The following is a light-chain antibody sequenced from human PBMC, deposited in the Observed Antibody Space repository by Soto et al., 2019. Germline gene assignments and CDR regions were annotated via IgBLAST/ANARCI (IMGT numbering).Light chain of an antibody. J-gene: IGKJ5*01. CDR1: QGISSY. V-gene: IGKV1-9*01. CDR3: QQLNSYPIT. Sequence: DIQLTQSPSFLSASVGDRVTITCRACQGISSYLAWYQQKPGKAPNLLIYAASTLQSGVPSRFSGSGSGTEFTLTISSLQPEDFATYYCQQLNSYPITFGQGTRLEIK. CDR2: AAS.